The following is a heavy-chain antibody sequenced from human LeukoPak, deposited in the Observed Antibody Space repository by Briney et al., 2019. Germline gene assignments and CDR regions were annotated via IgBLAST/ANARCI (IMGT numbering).Heavy chain of an antibody. Sequence: GGSLRLSCAASGFTFSSYAMHWVRQAPGKGLEYVSAISSNGGSTYYANSVKGRFTISRDNSKNTLYLQMGSLRAEDMAVYYCARGADSSGYYYVNYYYYYGMDVWGQGTTVTVSS. CDR1: GFTFSSYA. CDR2: ISSNGGST. V-gene: IGHV3-64*01. J-gene: IGHJ6*02. D-gene: IGHD3-22*01. CDR3: ARGADSSGYYYVNYYYYYGMDV.